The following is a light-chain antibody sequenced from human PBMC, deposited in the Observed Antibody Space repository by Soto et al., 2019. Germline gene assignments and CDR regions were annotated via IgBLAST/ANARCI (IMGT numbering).Light chain of an antibody. J-gene: IGKJ4*01. CDR1: QDISNY. Sequence: DIQMSESPSTLSGSVGDRVTITCQASQDISNYLNWYQQKPGKAPKLLIYDASNLETGVPSRFSRSGSGTDFTFTISSLQPEDIATYYCQQYYNLPLTFGGGTKVDI. V-gene: IGKV1-33*01. CDR2: DAS. CDR3: QQYYNLPLT.